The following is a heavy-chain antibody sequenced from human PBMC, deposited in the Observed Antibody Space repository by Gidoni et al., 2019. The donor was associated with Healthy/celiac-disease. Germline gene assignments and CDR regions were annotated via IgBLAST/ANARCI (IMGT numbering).Heavy chain of an antibody. CDR1: GFTFSSYG. CDR3: ARGKVVTGGCIDY. CDR2: ILYDGINK. Sequence: QVQLVESGGGVVQTGRSLRLYCAASGFTFSSYGMHWVRQAPGKGLEWVAVILYDGINKYYADSVKGRFTISRDNSKNTLYLQMNSLRAEDTAVYYCARGKVVTGGCIDYWGQGTLVTVSS. J-gene: IGHJ4*02. D-gene: IGHD2-21*02. V-gene: IGHV3-33*01.